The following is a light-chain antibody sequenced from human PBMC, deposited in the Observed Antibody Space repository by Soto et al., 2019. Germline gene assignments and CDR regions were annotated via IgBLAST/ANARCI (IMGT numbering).Light chain of an antibody. CDR1: QSVLYSSNNKNY. CDR2: WAS. V-gene: IGKV4-1*01. CDR3: QQYESTPPT. Sequence: DIVMTQSPDSLAVSLGERATINCKSSQSVLYSSNNKNYLAWYQQRPGQPPKLLIYWASTRESGVPDRFSGSGSGTDFTLTITSRQAEDVAVYYCQQYESTPPTFGQGTKSEIK. J-gene: IGKJ2*01.